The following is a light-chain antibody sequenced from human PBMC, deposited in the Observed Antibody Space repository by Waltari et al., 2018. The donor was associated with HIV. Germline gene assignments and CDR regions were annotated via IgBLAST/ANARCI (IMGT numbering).Light chain of an antibody. V-gene: IGLV1-40*01. CDR2: GNN. CDR1: SSNIGAGYD. J-gene: IGLJ3*02. CDR3: QSYDSSLSGWV. Sequence: QSVLTQPPSVSGAPGQRVTISCTGTSSNIGAGYDVQWYQHLPGTAPKLLIYGNNNRPSGVPHRFSGSKSGTSASLAITGLQTDDEADYYCQSYDSSLSGWVFGGGTKLTVL.